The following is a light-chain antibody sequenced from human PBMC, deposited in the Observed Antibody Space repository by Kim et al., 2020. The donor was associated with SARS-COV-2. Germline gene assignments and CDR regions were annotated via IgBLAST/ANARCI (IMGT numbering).Light chain of an antibody. CDR2: EVN. CDR1: IND. V-gene: IGLV2-8*01. Sequence: QSALTQTPSASGSPGQSVTISCTGTINDVSWYQQHPGRAPKFMIYEVNKRPPGVPDRFSGSKSGNTASLTVSGLQADDEADYYCGSNVGSDNWAFGG. CDR3: GSNVGSDNWA. J-gene: IGLJ3*02.